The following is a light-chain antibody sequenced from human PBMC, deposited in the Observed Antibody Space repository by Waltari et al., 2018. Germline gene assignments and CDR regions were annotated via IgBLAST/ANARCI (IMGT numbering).Light chain of an antibody. CDR1: QSVLYSSNNKNY. CDR3: QQYYSTLGT. Sequence: DIVMTQSPDSLAVSLGERATINCKSSQSVLYSSNNKNYLAWYQQKPGQPPKLLIYWASTRESGGPDRFSGSGSGTDFTLTISSLQAEDVAVYYCQQYYSTLGTFGQGTKVEIK. V-gene: IGKV4-1*01. J-gene: IGKJ1*01. CDR2: WAS.